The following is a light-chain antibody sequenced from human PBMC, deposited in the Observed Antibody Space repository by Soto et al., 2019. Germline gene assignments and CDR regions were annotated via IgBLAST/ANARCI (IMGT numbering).Light chain of an antibody. V-gene: IGKV1-17*03. CDR2: SAS. CDR1: QGIRTY. J-gene: IGKJ1*01. CDR3: LQSNSYPWT. Sequence: DIQMTQSPSAMSASVGDRVTITCRASQGIRTYLAWFQQKPGKVPKRLIFSASSVQSGVPSRFSGSGSGTEFTLTISSXQPEDVATYYCLQSNSYPWTFGQGTKVDIK.